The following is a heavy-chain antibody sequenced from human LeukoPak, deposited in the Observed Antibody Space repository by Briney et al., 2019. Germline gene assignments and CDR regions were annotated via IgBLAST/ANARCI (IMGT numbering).Heavy chain of an antibody. CDR1: GFTFRKHW. CDR3: ARDYTGGWNDF. CDR2: IREDGSEK. D-gene: IGHD7-27*01. J-gene: IGHJ4*02. V-gene: IGHV3-7*01. Sequence: GGSLRLSCAAAGFTFRKHWMSWVRQSIGKGLECVAKIREDGSEKHYVDSVKGRFTISRDNARNSLYLQMNNLRAEDTAVYYCARDYTGGWNDFWGQGTLVTVSS.